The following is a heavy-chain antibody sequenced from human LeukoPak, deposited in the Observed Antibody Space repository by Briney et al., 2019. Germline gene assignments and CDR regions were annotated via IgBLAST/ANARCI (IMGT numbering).Heavy chain of an antibody. D-gene: IGHD2-15*01. CDR3: ARATGYCSGGSCYADY. CDR2: ISYDGSNK. V-gene: IGHV3-30*04. CDR1: GFTFSSYA. Sequence: PGGSLRLSCAASGFTFSSYAMHWVRQAPGKGLEWVAVISYDGSNKYYADSVKGRFTISRDNSKNTLYLQMNSLRAEDTAVYYCARATGYCSGGSCYADYWGQGTLVTVSS. J-gene: IGHJ4*02.